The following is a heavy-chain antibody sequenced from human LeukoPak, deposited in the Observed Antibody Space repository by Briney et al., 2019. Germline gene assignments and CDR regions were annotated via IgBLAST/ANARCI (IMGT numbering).Heavy chain of an antibody. CDR2: INAGNGNT. CDR3: ARESAGVYVPEYYFDY. J-gene: IGHJ4*02. V-gene: IGHV1-3*03. Sequence: ASVKVSCKASGYTFTSYGISWVRQAPGQRLEWMGWINAGNGNTKYSQEFQGRVTITRDTSASTAYMELSSLRSEDMAVYYCARESAGVYVPEYYFDYWGQGTLVTVSS. D-gene: IGHD2-8*01. CDR1: GYTFTSYG.